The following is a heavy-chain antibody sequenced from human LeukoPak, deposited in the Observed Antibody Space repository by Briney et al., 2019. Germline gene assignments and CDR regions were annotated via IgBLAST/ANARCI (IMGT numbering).Heavy chain of an antibody. Sequence: KPSETLSLTCAVYGGSFSGYYWSWIRQPPGKGLEWIGEINHSGSTNYNPSLKSRVTISVDTSKNQFSLKLSSVTAADTAVYYCAREGDAAVPFDYWGQGTLVTVSS. CDR3: AREGDAAVPFDY. V-gene: IGHV4-34*01. CDR2: INHSGST. CDR1: GGSFSGYY. J-gene: IGHJ4*02. D-gene: IGHD6-19*01.